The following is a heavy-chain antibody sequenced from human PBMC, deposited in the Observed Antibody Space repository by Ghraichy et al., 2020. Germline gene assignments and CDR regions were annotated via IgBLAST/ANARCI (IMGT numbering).Heavy chain of an antibody. D-gene: IGHD3-10*01. Sequence: GESLNISCAASGFTFSSYEMNWVRQAPGKGLEWVSYISNSGSTIYHADSVKGRFTISRDNAKNALYLQMNSLRAEDTAVYYCARDRPGGYYYYGMDVWGQGTTVTVSS. V-gene: IGHV3-48*03. J-gene: IGHJ6*02. CDR1: GFTFSSYE. CDR2: ISNSGSTI. CDR3: ARDRPGGYYYYGMDV.